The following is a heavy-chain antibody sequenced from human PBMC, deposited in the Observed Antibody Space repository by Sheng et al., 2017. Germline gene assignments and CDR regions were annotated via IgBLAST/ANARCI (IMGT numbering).Heavy chain of an antibody. Sequence: QVQLVESGGGVVQPGGSLRLSCAASGFTFSSYGMHWVRQAPGKGLEWVAFIRYDGSNKYYADSVKGRFTISRDNSKNTLYLQMNSLRAEDTAVYYCAKDVLDKLYGSGSYSQREYFQHWGQGTLVTVSS. D-gene: IGHD3-10*01. CDR3: AKDVLDKLYGSGSYSQREYFQH. CDR2: IRYDGSNK. V-gene: IGHV3-30*02. J-gene: IGHJ1*01. CDR1: GFTFSSYG.